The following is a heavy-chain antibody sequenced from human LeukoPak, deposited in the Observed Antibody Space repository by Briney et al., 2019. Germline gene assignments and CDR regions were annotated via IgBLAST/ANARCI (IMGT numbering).Heavy chain of an antibody. CDR2: IYYSGST. Sequence: PSETLSLTCTVSGGSISSSSYYWGWIRQPPGKGLEWIGSIYYSGSTYYNPSLKSRVTISVDTSKNQFSLKLSSVTAADTAVYYCAGAPISSSWTNFDYWGQGTLVTVSS. CDR1: GGSISSSSYY. D-gene: IGHD6-13*01. CDR3: AGAPISSSWTNFDY. J-gene: IGHJ4*02. V-gene: IGHV4-39*07.